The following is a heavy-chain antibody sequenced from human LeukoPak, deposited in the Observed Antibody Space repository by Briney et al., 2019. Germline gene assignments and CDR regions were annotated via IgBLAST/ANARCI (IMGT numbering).Heavy chain of an antibody. D-gene: IGHD4-23*01. V-gene: IGHV4-39*07. J-gene: IGHJ4*02. CDR3: ARGDMTTVVQFDY. CDR2: IYYSGST. Sequence: SETLSLTCTVSAGSISSSSYYWGWIRQPPGKGLEWIGSIYYSGSTYYNPSLKSRVTISVDTSKNQFSLKLSSVTAADTAVYYCARGDMTTVVQFDYWGQGTLVTVSS. CDR1: AGSISSSSYY.